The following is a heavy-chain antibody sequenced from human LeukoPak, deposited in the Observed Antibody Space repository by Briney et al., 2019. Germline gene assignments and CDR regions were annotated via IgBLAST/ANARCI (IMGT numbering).Heavy chain of an antibody. CDR2: IYYSGTT. D-gene: IGHD6-13*01. J-gene: IGHJ4*02. CDR3: ARRQSEPGYSSSWYYFDY. V-gene: IGHV4-39*07. Sequence: MPSETLSLTCNVSGGSISSSTYYWGWIRQPPGKGLEWIGSIYYSGTTYYNPSLKSRATIAVDTSKNQFSLKLTSVTAADTAVYYCARRQSEPGYSSSWYYFDYWGQGTLVTVSS. CDR1: GGSISSSTYY.